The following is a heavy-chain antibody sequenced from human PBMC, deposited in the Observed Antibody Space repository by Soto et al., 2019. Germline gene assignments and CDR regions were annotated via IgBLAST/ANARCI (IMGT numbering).Heavy chain of an antibody. Sequence: EVQLLESGGGVVQPGGSLRLSCAASGFPFRNYAMSWVRQAPGKGLEWISTLTGSSSNIYYADSVKGRFAISRDNSRNTLYLQMNSLTAEDTAVYYCANGRATYGLLTHDYWGQGTLVTVSS. D-gene: IGHD3-10*01. CDR1: GFPFRNYA. J-gene: IGHJ4*02. V-gene: IGHV3-23*01. CDR3: ANGRATYGLLTHDY. CDR2: LTGSSSNI.